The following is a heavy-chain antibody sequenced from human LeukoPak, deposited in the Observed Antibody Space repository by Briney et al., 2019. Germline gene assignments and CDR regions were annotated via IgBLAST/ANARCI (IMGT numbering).Heavy chain of an antibody. Sequence: GRSLRLSCAASGFTFDDYVMHWVRQAPGKGLEWVSGISWNSDSIGYADSVKGRFTISRDNAKNSLYLQMNSLRAEDTALYYCAKDTAIRSGSYYRYFDYWGQGTLVTVSS. V-gene: IGHV3-9*01. D-gene: IGHD1-26*01. CDR3: AKDTAIRSGSYYRYFDY. CDR1: GFTFDDYV. J-gene: IGHJ4*02. CDR2: ISWNSDSI.